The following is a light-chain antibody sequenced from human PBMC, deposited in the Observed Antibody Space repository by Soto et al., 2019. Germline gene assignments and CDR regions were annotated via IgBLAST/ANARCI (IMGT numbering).Light chain of an antibody. CDR2: GAS. J-gene: IGKJ2*01. CDR1: QSVSSN. CDR3: QQYINWPYT. V-gene: IGKV3-15*01. Sequence: EIVMTQSPATLSVSPGERATLSCRASQSVSSNLAWYQQKPGQAPRLLIYGASTRATGIPARFSGSGSGTELTLTISRLQAEDFAVYYCQQYINWPYTFGQGTKLEIK.